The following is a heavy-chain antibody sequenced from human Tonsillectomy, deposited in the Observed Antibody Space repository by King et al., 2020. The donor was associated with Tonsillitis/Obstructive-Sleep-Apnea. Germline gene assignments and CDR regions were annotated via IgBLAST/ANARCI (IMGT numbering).Heavy chain of an antibody. V-gene: IGHV7-4-1*02. CDR1: GYTFTRYA. Sequence: QLVQSXXELRKPGASVKVSCKASGYTFTRYAMHWVRQAPGQGLECMGWINTNNGYPTYAQGFRGRFAFSLDTSVSTAYLQLSTLKAEDTAVYYCARDXSDXXASHXXYWXXGTLVTVSS. CDR3: ARDXSDXXASHXXY. CDR2: INTNNGYP. J-gene: IGHJ4*01. D-gene: IGHD3-22*01.